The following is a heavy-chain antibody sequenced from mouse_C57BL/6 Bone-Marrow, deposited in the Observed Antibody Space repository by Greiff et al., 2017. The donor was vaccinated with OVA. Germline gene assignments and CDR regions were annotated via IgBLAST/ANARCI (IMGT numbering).Heavy chain of an antibody. V-gene: IGHV5-6*01. CDR2: ISSGGSYT. J-gene: IGHJ2*01. Sequence: DVHLVESGGDLVKPGGSLKLSCAASGFTFSSYGMSWVRQTPDKRLEWVATISSGGSYTYYPDSVKGRFTISRDNAKNTLYLQMSSLKSEDTAMYYCARHENYYGSSLYYFDYWGQGTTLTVSS. CDR3: ARHENYYGSSLYYFDY. CDR1: GFTFSSYG. D-gene: IGHD1-1*01.